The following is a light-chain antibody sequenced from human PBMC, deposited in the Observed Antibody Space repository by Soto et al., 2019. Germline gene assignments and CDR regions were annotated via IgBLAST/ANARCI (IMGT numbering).Light chain of an antibody. CDR3: SSYAGSNNRYV. CDR1: PSDVGGYIS. J-gene: IGLJ1*01. V-gene: IGLV2-8*01. Sequence: QSVLTQPPSASGSPGQSVTISCTGTPSDVGGYISVSWYQQHPGKAPKLMIYEVSKRPSGVPDRFSGSKSGNTASLTVSGLQAEDEADYYCSSYAGSNNRYVFGTGTKV. CDR2: EVS.